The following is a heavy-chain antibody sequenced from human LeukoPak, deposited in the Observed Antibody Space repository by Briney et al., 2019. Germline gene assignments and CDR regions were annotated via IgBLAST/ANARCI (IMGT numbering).Heavy chain of an antibody. CDR2: ISYDGSNK. J-gene: IGHJ4*02. CDR3: AKRMSGSYYPEY. V-gene: IGHV3-30*18. D-gene: IGHD1-26*01. Sequence: GRSLRLSCAASGFTFSSYGMHWVRQVPGKGLQWVAVISYDGSNKYYADSVKGRFTISRDNSENTLYLQMNSLTAEDTAVYYCAKRMSGSYYPEYWGQGTLVTVSS. CDR1: GFTFSSYG.